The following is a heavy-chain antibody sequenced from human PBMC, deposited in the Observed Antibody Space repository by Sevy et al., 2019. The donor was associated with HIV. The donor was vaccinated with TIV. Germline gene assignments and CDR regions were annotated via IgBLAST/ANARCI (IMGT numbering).Heavy chain of an antibody. CDR1: GFTFSDYY. V-gene: IGHV3-11*01. D-gene: IGHD3-3*01. CDR3: ARDLRYYDFWSGYPDY. CDR2: ISSSGSTI. Sequence: GGSLRISCAASGFTFSDYYMSWIRQAPGKGLEWVSYISSSGSTIYYADSVKGRFTISRDNAKNSLYLQMNSLRAEDTAVYYCARDLRYYDFWSGYPDYWGQGTLVTVSS. J-gene: IGHJ4*02.